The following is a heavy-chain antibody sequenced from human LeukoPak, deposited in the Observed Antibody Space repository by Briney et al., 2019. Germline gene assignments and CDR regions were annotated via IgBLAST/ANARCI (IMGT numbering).Heavy chain of an antibody. J-gene: IGHJ4*02. V-gene: IGHV3-48*03. CDR1: GFTFSNYE. CDR2: ISSVGTTI. CDR3: ARVEQQLFDY. D-gene: IGHD6-13*01. Sequence: GGSLRLSCAASGFTFSNYEMNWVRQAPGKGLEWVSYISSVGTTIYYADSVKGRFTISRDNAKNSLYLQMNSLRAEDTAVYYCARVEQQLFDYWGQGTLVTVLS.